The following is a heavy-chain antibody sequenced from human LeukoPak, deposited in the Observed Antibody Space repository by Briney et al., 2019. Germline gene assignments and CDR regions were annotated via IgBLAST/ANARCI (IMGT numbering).Heavy chain of an antibody. Sequence: PGGSLRLSCAASGFTFSSYAMSWVRQAPGKGLEWVSVIYSGGSTYYADSVKGRFTISRDNSKNTLYLQMNSLRAEDTAVYYCARASSWATPYYFDYWGQGTLVTVSS. CDR2: IYSGGST. CDR3: ARASSWATPYYFDY. J-gene: IGHJ4*02. CDR1: GFTFSSYA. V-gene: IGHV3-66*01. D-gene: IGHD5-12*01.